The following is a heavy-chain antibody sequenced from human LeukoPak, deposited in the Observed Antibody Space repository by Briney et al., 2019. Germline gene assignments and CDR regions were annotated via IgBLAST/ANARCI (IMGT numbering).Heavy chain of an antibody. J-gene: IGHJ4*02. V-gene: IGHV3-23*01. CDR1: GFTFSDYG. CDR2: ISSTGGTT. D-gene: IGHD4/OR15-4a*01. Sequence: GGTLRLSCAASGFTFSDYGMSWVRQAPGKGLEWISSISSTGGTTYYADSVKGRFTISRDNSKNTLFLQMNSLRADDTAVYYCARRAGAYSHPYDYWGQGTLVTVSS. CDR3: ARRAGAYSHPYDY.